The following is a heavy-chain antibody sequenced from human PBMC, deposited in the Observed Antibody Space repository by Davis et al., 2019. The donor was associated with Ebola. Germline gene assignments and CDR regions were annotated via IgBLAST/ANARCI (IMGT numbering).Heavy chain of an antibody. CDR3: ARQYSSGWGLN. CDR1: GYSISSGYY. CDR2: IYHSGST. V-gene: IGHV4-38-2*02. D-gene: IGHD6-19*01. J-gene: IGHJ4*02. Sequence: PSETLSLTCTVSGYSISSGYYWGWIRQPPGKGLEWIGSIYHSGSTYYNPSLKSRVTISVDTSKNQFSLKLSSVTAADTAVYYCARQYSSGWGLNWGQGTLVTVSS.